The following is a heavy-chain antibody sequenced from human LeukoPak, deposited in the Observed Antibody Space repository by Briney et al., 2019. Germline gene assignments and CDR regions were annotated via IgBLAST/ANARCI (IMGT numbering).Heavy chain of an antibody. V-gene: IGHV4-34*01. J-gene: IGHJ3*01. Sequence: SETLSLTCAVYGGSFSGFYWNWIRRPPGKGLEWVGEINHSGTTNYNPSLKSRVTIAVDRSKNQFSLRLSSVTAADTAVYYCAREYQAAYYYDTNGLDVWGQGTMVTVSS. CDR3: AREYQAAYYYDTNGLDV. CDR1: GGSFSGFY. CDR2: INHSGTT. D-gene: IGHD3-22*01.